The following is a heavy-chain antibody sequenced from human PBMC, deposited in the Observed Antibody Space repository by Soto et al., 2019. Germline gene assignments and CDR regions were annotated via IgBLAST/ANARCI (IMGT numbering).Heavy chain of an antibody. D-gene: IGHD2-15*01. J-gene: IGHJ6*03. V-gene: IGHV4-59*01. CDR1: GGSISSYY. CDR2: IYYSGST. Sequence: SETLSLTCTVSGGSISSYYWSWIRQPPGKGLEWIGYIYYSGSTNYNPSLKSRVTISVDTSKNQFSLKLSSVTAADTAVYYCARATAIGYCSGGSCYPGGYYYYYMDVWGKGTTVTVSS. CDR3: ARATAIGYCSGGSCYPGGYYYYYMDV.